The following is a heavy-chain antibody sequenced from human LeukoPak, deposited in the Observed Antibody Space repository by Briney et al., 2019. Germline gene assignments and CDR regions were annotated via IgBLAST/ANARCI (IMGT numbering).Heavy chain of an antibody. V-gene: IGHV4-39*01. CDR2: IYYSGNT. J-gene: IGHJ4*02. CDR3: ARGFSGGGYQFDH. CDR1: GGSISTSAYY. Sequence: SETLSLTCIVSGGSISTSAYYWGWIRQPPGEGLQWIGSIYYSGNTYYNSSLKSRVTISVDTSTSQFSLRLSSVTAADTAMYYCARGFSGGGYQFDHWGQGTLVTVSS. D-gene: IGHD5-12*01.